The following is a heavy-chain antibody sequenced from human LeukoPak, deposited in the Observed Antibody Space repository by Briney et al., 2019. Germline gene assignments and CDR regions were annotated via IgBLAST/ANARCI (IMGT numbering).Heavy chain of an antibody. Sequence: ASVKVSCKASGYTFTGYYMHWVRQAPGQGLEWMGWINPNSGGTNYAQKFQGRVTMTRDTSISTAYMELSRLRSDDTAVYCCASLWGGIWWHGPGKNYYMDVWGQGTLVTVSS. CDR2: INPNSGGT. J-gene: IGHJ4*02. CDR3: ASLWGGIWWHGPGKNYYMDV. CDR1: GYTFTGYY. D-gene: IGHD5-12*01. V-gene: IGHV1-2*02.